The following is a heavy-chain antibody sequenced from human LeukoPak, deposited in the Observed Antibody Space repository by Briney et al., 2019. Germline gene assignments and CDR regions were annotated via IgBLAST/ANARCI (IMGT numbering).Heavy chain of an antibody. CDR3: AKDAEFNVVRGTLYYFDY. CDR1: GFTFSSYG. J-gene: IGHJ4*02. D-gene: IGHD3-10*01. V-gene: IGHV3-30*18. CDR2: ISYDGSNK. Sequence: GGSLRLSCAASGFTFSSYGMHWVRQAPGKGLEWVAVISYDGSNKYYADSVKGRFTISRDNSKNTLYLQMNSLRAEDTAVYYCAKDAEFNVVRGTLYYFDYWGQGTLVTVSS.